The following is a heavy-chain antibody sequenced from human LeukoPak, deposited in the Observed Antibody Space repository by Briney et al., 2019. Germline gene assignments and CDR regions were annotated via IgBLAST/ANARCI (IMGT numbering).Heavy chain of an antibody. J-gene: IGHJ4*02. CDR1: GGTFSSYA. CDR3: ASQRYDYFDY. CDR2: IIPIFGTA. V-gene: IGHV1-69*01. D-gene: IGHD6-25*01. Sequence: SVKVSCKASGGTFSSYAFSWVRQAPGQGLEWMGGIIPIFGTANYAQKFQGRVTITADESTSTAYMELSSLRSEDTAVYYCASQRYDYFDYWGQGTLVTVSS.